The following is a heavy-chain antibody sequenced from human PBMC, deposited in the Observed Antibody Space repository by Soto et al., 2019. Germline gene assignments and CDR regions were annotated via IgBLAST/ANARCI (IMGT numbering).Heavy chain of an antibody. CDR2: ISGSGEMT. CDR3: ARSEMTYNWND. J-gene: IGHJ4*02. Sequence: EVQLLESVGDLVQPGGSLRLACAASGFTFRGDAMSWVRQAPGKGLEWVSSISGSGEMTHYAESVKGRFTISRDNSKNTLYLQMESLRAEDTALYYCARSEMTYNWNDWGQGTLVTVSS. V-gene: IGHV3-23*01. CDR1: GFTFRGDA. D-gene: IGHD1-1*01.